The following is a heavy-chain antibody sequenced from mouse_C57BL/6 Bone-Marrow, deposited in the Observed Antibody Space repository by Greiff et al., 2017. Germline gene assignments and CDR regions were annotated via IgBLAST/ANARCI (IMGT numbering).Heavy chain of an antibody. D-gene: IGHD2-3*01. J-gene: IGHJ3*01. CDR2: ISSGGSYT. CDR1: GFTFSSYG. V-gene: IGHV5-6*02. Sequence: DVMLVESGGDLVKPGGSLKLSCAASGFTFSSYGMSWVRQTPDKRLEWVATISSGGSYTYYPDSVKGRFTISRDNAKNTLYLQMSSLKSEDTAMYYCARGRVYFAYWGQGTLVTVSA. CDR3: ARGRVYFAY.